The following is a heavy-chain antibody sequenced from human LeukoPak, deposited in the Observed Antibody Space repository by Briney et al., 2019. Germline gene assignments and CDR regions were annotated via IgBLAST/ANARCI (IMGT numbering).Heavy chain of an antibody. CDR2: IYYSGST. Sequence: SETLSLTCTVSGGSISSSRYYWGWIRQPPGKGLEWIGSIYYSGSTYYNPSLKSRVTISVDTSKNQFSLKLSSVTASDTAVYYCARVSYTMVRGVIISPRFDYWGQGTLVTVSS. CDR1: GGSISSSRYY. CDR3: ARVSYTMVRGVIISPRFDY. V-gene: IGHV4-39*07. D-gene: IGHD3-10*01. J-gene: IGHJ4*02.